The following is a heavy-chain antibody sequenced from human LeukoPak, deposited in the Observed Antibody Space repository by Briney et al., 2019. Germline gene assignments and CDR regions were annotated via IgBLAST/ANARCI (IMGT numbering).Heavy chain of an antibody. CDR1: GYTFTTNA. V-gene: IGHV1-3*01. CDR2: INGGNGNT. J-gene: IGHJ4*02. Sequence: ASVKVSCKASGYTFTTNAIHWVRQAPGQRLEWMGWINGGNGNTKYSQRFQGRVTITRDTSASTAYMELSSLTSEDTALYYCAWGDISSARGGGGGRYWGQGTLVTVSS. CDR3: AWGDISSARGGGGGRY. D-gene: IGHD3-9*01.